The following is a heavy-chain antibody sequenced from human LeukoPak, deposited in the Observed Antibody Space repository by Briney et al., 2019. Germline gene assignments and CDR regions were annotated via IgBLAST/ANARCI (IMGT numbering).Heavy chain of an antibody. CDR1: GFTFSTYS. V-gene: IGHV3-30-3*01. CDR2: IASDGSHT. Sequence: GGSLRLSCAASGFTFSTYSMHWVRQAPGKGLEWVADIASDGSHTFYAESVKGRFTISRDNSKNTLYLQMNSLRAEDTAVYFCSREKQDTIRHSGAFDIWGQGTMVTVSS. D-gene: IGHD2-21*01. J-gene: IGHJ3*02. CDR3: SREKQDTIRHSGAFDI.